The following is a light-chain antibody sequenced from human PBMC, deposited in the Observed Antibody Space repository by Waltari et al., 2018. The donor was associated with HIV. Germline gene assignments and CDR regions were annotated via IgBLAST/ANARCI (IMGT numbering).Light chain of an antibody. CDR2: ANT. Sequence: QSVLTQPPSVSGAPGQRVTISCTGSSSNIGADYDVHWYQHLPGTAPKLLIYANTRRPSGVPDRFSGSKSGTSASLAITGLQAEDKAEYYCQSYDSSLSGYVVFGGGTKLTVL. V-gene: IGLV1-40*01. CDR1: SSNIGADYD. CDR3: QSYDSSLSGYVV. J-gene: IGLJ2*01.